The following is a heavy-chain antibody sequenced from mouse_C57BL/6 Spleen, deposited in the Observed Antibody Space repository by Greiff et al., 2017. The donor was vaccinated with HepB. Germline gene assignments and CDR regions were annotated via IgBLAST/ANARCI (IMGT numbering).Heavy chain of an antibody. CDR3: ARSSYDGYYWFAY. Sequence: QVQLKQPGAELVKPGASVKLSCKASGYTFTSYWMHWVKQRPGQGLEWIGMIHPNSGSTNYNEKFKSKATLTVDKSSSTAYMQLSSLTSEDSAVYYCARSSYDGYYWFAYWGQGTLVTVSA. D-gene: IGHD2-3*01. CDR1: GYTFTSYW. J-gene: IGHJ3*01. CDR2: IHPNSGST. V-gene: IGHV1-64*01.